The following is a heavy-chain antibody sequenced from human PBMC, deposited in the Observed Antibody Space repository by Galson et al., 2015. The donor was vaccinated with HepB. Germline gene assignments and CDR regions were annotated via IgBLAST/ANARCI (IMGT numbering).Heavy chain of an antibody. D-gene: IGHD2-2*01. J-gene: IGHJ6*02. V-gene: IGHV1-69*13. CDR3: ARDPDQDIVVVGGMDV. Sequence: SVKVSCKASGDTFNIYVISWVRQAPGQGLEWMGGIIPIFNRTNYAQKFQDRVTITADESTSTAYMELRSLRSDGTAVYYCARDPDQDIVVVGGMDVWGQGTTVTVSS. CDR1: GDTFNIYV. CDR2: IIPIFNRT.